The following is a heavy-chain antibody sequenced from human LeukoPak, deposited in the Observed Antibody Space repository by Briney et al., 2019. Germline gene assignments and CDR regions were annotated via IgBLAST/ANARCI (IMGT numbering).Heavy chain of an antibody. J-gene: IGHJ4*02. D-gene: IGHD3-22*01. CDR1: GYTFTSYG. CDR2: ISAYNGNT. V-gene: IGHV1-18*01. CDR3: ARQAVPSYYDSSGYDY. Sequence: ASVKVSCKASGYTFTSYGISWVRQAPGQGLEWMGWISAYNGNTNYAQKLQGRVTMTTDTSTGTAYMELRSLRSDDTAVYYCARQAVPSYYDSSGYDYWGQGTLVTVSS.